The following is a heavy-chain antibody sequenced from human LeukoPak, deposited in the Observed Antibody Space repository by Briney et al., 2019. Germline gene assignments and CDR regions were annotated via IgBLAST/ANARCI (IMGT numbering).Heavy chain of an antibody. D-gene: IGHD3-3*01. J-gene: IGHJ3*02. CDR1: GYSFTSYW. V-gene: IGHV5-51*01. CDR3: ARGSGVTIFGVVTKADAFDI. CDR2: IYPGDSDT. Sequence: GESLKISCKGSGYSFTSYWIGWVRQMPGKGLEWMGIIYPGDSDTRYSPSFQGQVTISADKSISTAYLQWSSLKASDTAMYYCARGSGVTIFGVVTKADAFDIWGQGTMVTVSS.